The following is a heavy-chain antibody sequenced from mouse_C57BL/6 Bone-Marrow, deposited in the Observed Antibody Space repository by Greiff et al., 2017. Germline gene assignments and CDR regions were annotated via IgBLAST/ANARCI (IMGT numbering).Heavy chain of an antibody. D-gene: IGHD1-1*01. CDR3: ARVRYYGSSYYYAMDY. V-gene: IGHV1-20*01. CDR2: INPYNGDT. CDR1: GYSFTGYF. J-gene: IGHJ4*01. Sequence: EVQLQQSGPELVKPGDSVKISCKASGYSFTGYFMNWVMQSHGKSLEWIGRINPYNGDTFYNQKFKGKATLTVDKSSSTAHMELRSLTSEDSAVYYCARVRYYGSSYYYAMDYWGQGTSVTVSS.